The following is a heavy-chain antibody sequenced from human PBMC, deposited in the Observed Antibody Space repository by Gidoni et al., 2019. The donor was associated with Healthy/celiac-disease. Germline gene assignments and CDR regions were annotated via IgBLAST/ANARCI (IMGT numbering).Heavy chain of an antibody. J-gene: IGHJ3*02. Sequence: QVQLQESGPGLVKPSETLSLTCTVSGGSVSSGSYYWSWIRQPPGKGLEWIGYIYYSGSTNYNPSLKSRVTISVDTSKNQFSLKLSSVTAADTAEYYCARVNWNDDSAFDIWGQGTMVTVSS. D-gene: IGHD1-20*01. V-gene: IGHV4-61*01. CDR1: GGSVSSGSYY. CDR3: ARVNWNDDSAFDI. CDR2: IYYSGST.